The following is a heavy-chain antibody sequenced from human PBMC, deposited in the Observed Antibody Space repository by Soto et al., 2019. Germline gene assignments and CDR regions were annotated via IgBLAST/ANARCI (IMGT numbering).Heavy chain of an antibody. CDR1: GGSCSGYY. J-gene: IGHJ5*02. V-gene: IGHV4-34*01. CDR2: INHSGST. CDR3: ARAGRYYGSGSSRYNWFDP. Sequence: PSENLSLTSAVYGGSCSGYYWSWIRQPPGKGLEWIGEINHSGSTNYNPSLKSRVTISVDTSKDQFSLKLSSVAAADTAVYYCARAGRYYGSGSSRYNWFDPWGQGTLATVSS. D-gene: IGHD3-10*01.